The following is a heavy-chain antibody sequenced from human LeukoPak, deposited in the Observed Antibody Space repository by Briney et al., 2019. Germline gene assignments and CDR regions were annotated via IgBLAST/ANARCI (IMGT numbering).Heavy chain of an antibody. CDR2: IGTAGDT. CDR3: ARVGYGDAFDI. D-gene: IGHD5-12*01. V-gene: IGHV3-13*01. Sequence: GGSLRLSCGASGFTFSSYDMHWVRQAPGKGLEWVSAIGTAGDTYYPGSVKGRFTISRENAKNSLYLQMNSLRAGDTAVYYCARVGYGDAFDIWGQGTMVTVSS. CDR1: GFTFSSYD. J-gene: IGHJ3*02.